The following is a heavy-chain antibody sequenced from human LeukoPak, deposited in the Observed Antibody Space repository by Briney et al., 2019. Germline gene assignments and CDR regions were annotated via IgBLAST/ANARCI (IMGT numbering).Heavy chain of an antibody. CDR2: IKQDGSEK. V-gene: IGHV3-7*01. D-gene: IGHD3-10*01. J-gene: IGHJ4*02. CDR1: GFTFSSYW. Sequence: GGSLRLSCAASGFTFSSYWMSWVRQAPGKGLEWVANIKQDGSEKYYVDSVKGRFTISRDNAKNSLYLQMNSLRAEDTAVYYCARETLTLLWFGELSGDFGYWGQGTLVTVSS. CDR3: ARETLTLLWFGELSGDFGY.